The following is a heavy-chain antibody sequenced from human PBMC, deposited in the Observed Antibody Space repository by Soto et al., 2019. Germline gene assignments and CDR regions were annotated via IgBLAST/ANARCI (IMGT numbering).Heavy chain of an antibody. V-gene: IGHV3-23*01. CDR3: AKVGGAARPLFFYYMDV. CDR1: GFTFSSYA. D-gene: IGHD6-6*01. Sequence: EVQLLESGGGLVQPGGSLRLSCAASGFTFSSYAMSWVRQAPGKGLEWVSAISGSGGSTYYADSVKGRFTISRDNSKNTLYLQMKSVRAEDTAVYYCAKVGGAARPLFFYYMDVWGKGTTVTVSS. CDR2: ISGSGGST. J-gene: IGHJ6*03.